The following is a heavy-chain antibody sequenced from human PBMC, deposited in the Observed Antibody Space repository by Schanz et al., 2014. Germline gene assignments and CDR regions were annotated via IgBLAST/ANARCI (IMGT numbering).Heavy chain of an antibody. J-gene: IGHJ4*02. Sequence: EVQLLESGGGLVEPGGSLRLSCLASGFAFSSFAMTWVRQPPGRGLEWVSYIGNGGVTIYYADSVKGRFTISRDNSKNSLYLQMNSLRAEDTAVYYCARDHTTESYYSAGPPIDYWGQGTLXTVSS. CDR3: ARDHTTESYYSAGPPIDY. V-gene: IGHV3-48*03. CDR2: IGNGGVTI. D-gene: IGHD1-26*01. CDR1: GFAFSSFA.